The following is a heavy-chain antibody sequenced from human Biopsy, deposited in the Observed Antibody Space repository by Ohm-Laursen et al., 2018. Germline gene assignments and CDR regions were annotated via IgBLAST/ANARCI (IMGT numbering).Heavy chain of an antibody. Sequence: SLRLSCAASGFTFSGYWMSWVRQAPGKGLEWVANIRQDGSERYYVDSVKGRFTISRDNTKNSLYLEMNSLRAEDTAVYYCARDSSGHYDSSGSDYWGQGTLVTFSS. CDR2: IRQDGSER. CDR1: GFTFSGYW. V-gene: IGHV3-7*01. J-gene: IGHJ4*02. D-gene: IGHD3-22*01. CDR3: ARDSSGHYDSSGSDY.